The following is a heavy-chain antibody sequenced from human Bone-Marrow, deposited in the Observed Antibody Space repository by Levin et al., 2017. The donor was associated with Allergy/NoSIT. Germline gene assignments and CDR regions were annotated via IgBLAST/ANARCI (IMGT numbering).Heavy chain of an antibody. V-gene: IGHV3-48*01. Sequence: GGSLRLSCATSGFNFRTYSMNWVRQAPGKGLEWVAYLSDDSKLINYADSVKGRFTISRDNAKNSVSLQMNSLRVEDTAVYYCASVRFDPWGQGTLVTVSS. CDR3: ASVRFDP. CDR2: LSDDSKLI. CDR1: GFNFRTYS. D-gene: IGHD3-10*02. J-gene: IGHJ5*02.